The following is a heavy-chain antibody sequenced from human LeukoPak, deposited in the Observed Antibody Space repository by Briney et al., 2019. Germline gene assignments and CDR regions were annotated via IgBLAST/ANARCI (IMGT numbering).Heavy chain of an antibody. J-gene: IGHJ6*02. CDR3: ARGRRFRTTQPHYYYYYGMDV. Sequence: SETLSLTCAVYGGSFSVYYWSWIRQPPGKGLEWIGEINHSVSTNYNPSLKSRVTISVDASKNQFSLKLSSVTAADTAVYYCARGRRFRTTQPHYYYYYGMDVWGQGTTVTVSS. D-gene: IGHD2/OR15-2a*01. CDR1: GGSFSVYY. CDR2: INHSVST. V-gene: IGHV4-34*01.